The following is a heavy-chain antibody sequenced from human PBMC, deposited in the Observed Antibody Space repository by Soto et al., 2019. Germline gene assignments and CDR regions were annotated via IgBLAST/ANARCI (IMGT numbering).Heavy chain of an antibody. Sequence: QLHLVQSGAVVKKPGASVTVSCSASGYPVTAYYMHWVRQAPGRGLEWMGGINPATGAAKYTQTFQGRVTMTRDTPTSTVFMELSGLTSEDTAVFSGARGGGVGVAGSAAFDMWGQGTLVTVSS. CDR2: INPATGAA. CDR3: ARGGGVGVAGSAAFDM. CDR1: GYPVTAYY. V-gene: IGHV1-2*02. J-gene: IGHJ3*02. D-gene: IGHD3-3*01.